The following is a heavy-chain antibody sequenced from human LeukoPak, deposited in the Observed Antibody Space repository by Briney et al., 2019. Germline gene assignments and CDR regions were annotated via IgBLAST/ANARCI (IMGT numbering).Heavy chain of an antibody. CDR1: GGSISSYY. CDR3: ARDGSGIPYYGSGSYDY. Sequence: PSETLSLTCTVSGGSISSYYWSWIRQPPGKGLEWIGYIYYSGSTTYNPSPMSRCTISVDTSTNPFSLKLSPVTAADTAVYYCARDGSGIPYYGSGSYDYWGQGTLVTVSS. V-gene: IGHV4-59*01. D-gene: IGHD3-10*01. J-gene: IGHJ4*02. CDR2: IYYSGST.